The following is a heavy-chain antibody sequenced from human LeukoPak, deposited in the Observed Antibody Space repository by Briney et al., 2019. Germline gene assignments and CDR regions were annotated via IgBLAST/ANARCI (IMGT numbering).Heavy chain of an antibody. J-gene: IGHJ6*02. CDR1: GGSISSYH. D-gene: IGHD3-3*01. CDR3: ASSRDYDFWSGYNYYYYGMDV. Sequence: SETLSLTCTVSGGSISSYHWSWVRQPPGKGLEWIGYIYYSGSTNYNPSLKSRVTISVDTSKNQFSLKLSSVTAADTAVYYCASSRDYDFWSGYNYYYYGMDVWGQGTTVTVSS. CDR2: IYYSGST. V-gene: IGHV4-59*08.